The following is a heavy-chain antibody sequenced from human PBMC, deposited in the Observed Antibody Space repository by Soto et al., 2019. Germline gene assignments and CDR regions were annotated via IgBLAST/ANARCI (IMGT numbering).Heavy chain of an antibody. CDR2: ISSSGGST. Sequence: EVQLLESGGGLVPPGGFLRLSCAASGITLSNYAMSWVRQAPGKGLEWVSGISSSGGSTYYAGSVKGRFTIARDNSKNTLVLQMNSLRAEDTAVYYCAKAPASSLTASRPFDQWGQGTLVTVSS. CDR3: AKAPASSLTASRPFDQ. V-gene: IGHV3-23*01. CDR1: GITLSNYA. J-gene: IGHJ4*02. D-gene: IGHD5-18*01.